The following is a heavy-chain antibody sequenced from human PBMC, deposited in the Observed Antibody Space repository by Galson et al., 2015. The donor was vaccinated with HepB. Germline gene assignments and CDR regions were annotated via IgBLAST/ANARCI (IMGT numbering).Heavy chain of an antibody. V-gene: IGHV3-23*01. D-gene: IGHD4-23*01. CDR1: GFSFSDFA. CDR2: ISSDARNK. CDR3: AKTRYGGSGKPYSLDH. J-gene: IGHJ4*02. Sequence: SLRLSCAASGFSFSDFAMTWVRQAPQAPGKGLEWVSSISSDARNKYYADSLRGRYSISRDNSQSTLYLQMNSLRAEDTAVYYCAKTRYGGSGKPYSLDHWGQGTLVTVSS.